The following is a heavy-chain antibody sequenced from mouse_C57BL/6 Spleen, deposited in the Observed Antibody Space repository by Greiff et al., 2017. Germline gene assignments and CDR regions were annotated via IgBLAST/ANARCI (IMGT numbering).Heavy chain of an antibody. CDR3: ARMISYYFDG. V-gene: IGHV5-17*01. D-gene: IGHD1-1*01. Sequence: EVKLQESGGGLVKPGGSLKLSCAASGFTFSDYGMHWVRQAPEKGLEWVAYISSGSSTIYYADTVKGRFTISRDNAKNTLFLQMTSLRSEDTAMYYCARMISYYFDGWGTGTTVTVSS. CDR2: ISSGSSTI. J-gene: IGHJ1*03. CDR1: GFTFSDYG.